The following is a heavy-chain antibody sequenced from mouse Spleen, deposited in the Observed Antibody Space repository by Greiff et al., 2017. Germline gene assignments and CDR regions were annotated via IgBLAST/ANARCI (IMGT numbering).Heavy chain of an antibody. V-gene: IGHV5-9*04. J-gene: IGHJ2*01. Sequence: EVKLMESGGGLVKLGGSLKLSCAASGFTFSSYAMSWVRQTPEKRLEWVATISSGGGNTYYPDSVKGRFTISRDNAKNTLYLQMSSLKSEDTAMYYCAKFYGNPLYYFDYWGQGTTLTVSS. CDR1: GFTFSSYA. CDR2: ISSGGGNT. CDR3: AKFYGNPLYYFDY. D-gene: IGHD2-1*01.